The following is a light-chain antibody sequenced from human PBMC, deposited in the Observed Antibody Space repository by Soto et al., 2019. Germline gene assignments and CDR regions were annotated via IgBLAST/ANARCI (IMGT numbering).Light chain of an antibody. V-gene: IGKV2-28*01. CDR3: MQAVPPPPI. CDR1: QSLLHSNGYNY. J-gene: IGKJ4*01. CDR2: LGS. Sequence: DIVMTQSPLSRPVTPGSPASISCRSSQSLLHSNGYNYLDWYLQKPGQSPQLLIYLGSNRDSGDPDRFSGSGCDTDFTLKISRVQAEDVGVYYCMQAVPPPPIFGGGTKVEIK.